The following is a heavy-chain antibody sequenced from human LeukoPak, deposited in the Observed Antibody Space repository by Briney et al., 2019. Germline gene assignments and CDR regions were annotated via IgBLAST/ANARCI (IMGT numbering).Heavy chain of an antibody. D-gene: IGHD2-8*01. Sequence: GGSLRLSCAASGFTFSDYYMSWIRQAPGKGLEWVSYISSSGSTIYYADSVKGRFTISRDNARNSLYLQMNSLRAEDTAVYYCARMLYGRPNNWFDPWGQGTLVTVSS. CDR2: ISSSGSTI. CDR1: GFTFSDYY. CDR3: ARMLYGRPNNWFDP. V-gene: IGHV3-11*01. J-gene: IGHJ5*02.